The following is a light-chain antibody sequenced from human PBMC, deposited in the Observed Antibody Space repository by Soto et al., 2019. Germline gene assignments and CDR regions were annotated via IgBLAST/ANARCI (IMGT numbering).Light chain of an antibody. CDR2: EVT. CDR3: GSYSSTDTPFV. Sequence: QSALAQPSSVSGSPGQSITISCTGTSTHVGGYNYVSWYQHLSGKAPKLLIYEVTNRPSGISDRFSSSKSVNTASLTISGLQADDESDYYCGSYSSTDTPFVFGTGTKVTVL. J-gene: IGLJ1*01. V-gene: IGLV2-14*01. CDR1: STHVGGYNY.